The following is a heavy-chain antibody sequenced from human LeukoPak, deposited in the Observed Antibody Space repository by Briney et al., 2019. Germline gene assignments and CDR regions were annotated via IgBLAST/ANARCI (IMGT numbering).Heavy chain of an antibody. Sequence: ASVKVSCKASGYTFTGYYMHWVRQAPGQGLEWMGWINPNSGGTNYAQKFQGRVTMTRDTSISTAYMELSRLRSDDTAVYYCARDPHSNYPDYYYGVDVWGQGTTATVSS. D-gene: IGHD4-11*01. CDR2: INPNSGGT. CDR3: ARDPHSNYPDYYYGVDV. V-gene: IGHV1-2*02. J-gene: IGHJ6*02. CDR1: GYTFTGYY.